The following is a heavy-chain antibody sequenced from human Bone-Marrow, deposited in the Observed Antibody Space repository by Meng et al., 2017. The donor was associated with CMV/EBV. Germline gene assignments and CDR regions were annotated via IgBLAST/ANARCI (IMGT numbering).Heavy chain of an antibody. CDR1: GFTVSSNY. CDR3: ARGKPEGTSGNWGWVDS. Sequence: GESLKISCAASGFTVSSNYMSWVRQAAGKGLEWVSVIYSGGSIYYAESVRGRFTISRDNSNTLYLQMNNLRVEDTAMYYCARGKPEGTSGNWGWVDSWGQGALVTVSS. V-gene: IGHV3-53*01. CDR2: IYSGGSI. J-gene: IGHJ5*01. D-gene: IGHD7-27*01.